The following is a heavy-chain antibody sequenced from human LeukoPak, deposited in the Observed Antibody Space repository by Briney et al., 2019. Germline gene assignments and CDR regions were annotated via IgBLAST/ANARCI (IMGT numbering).Heavy chain of an antibody. D-gene: IGHD2-15*01. CDR2: ISYDGSNK. CDR3: ARDPTLGYCSGGSCYSSPTFDY. V-gene: IGHV3-30*04. J-gene: IGHJ4*02. Sequence: GRSLRLSCAASGFTFSDYAMHWVRQAPGKGLDWVAVISYDGSNKYYADSVKGRFTISRDNSKNTLYLQMNSLRAEDTAVYYCARDPTLGYCSGGSCYSSPTFDYWGQGTLVTVSS. CDR1: GFTFSDYA.